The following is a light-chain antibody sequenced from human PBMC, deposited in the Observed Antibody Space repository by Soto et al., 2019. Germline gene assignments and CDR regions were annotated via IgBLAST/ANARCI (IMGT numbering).Light chain of an antibody. CDR1: SSDVGASDF. V-gene: IGLV2-14*01. J-gene: IGLJ2*01. Sequence: QSALTQPASVSESPGQSITISCTGTSSDVGASDFVSWYQQHPGKAPELIIYEISNRPSGVSSRFSGSKSGNTASLTISGLHAEDESDYYCSSYTTRHTLVFGGGTKLTVL. CDR2: EIS. CDR3: SSYTTRHTLV.